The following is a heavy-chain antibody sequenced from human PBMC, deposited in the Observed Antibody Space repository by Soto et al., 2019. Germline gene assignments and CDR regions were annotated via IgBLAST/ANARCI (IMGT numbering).Heavy chain of an antibody. D-gene: IGHD3-3*01. V-gene: IGHV3-73*01. CDR2: IRSKANSYAT. Sequence: PGGSLRLSCAASGFTFSGSAMHRVRQASGKGLEWVGRIRSKANSYATAYAASVKGRFTISRDDSKNTAYLQMNSLKTEDTAVYYCTRRFGPAFDIWGQGTMVTVSS. CDR1: GFTFSGSA. J-gene: IGHJ3*02. CDR3: TRRFGPAFDI.